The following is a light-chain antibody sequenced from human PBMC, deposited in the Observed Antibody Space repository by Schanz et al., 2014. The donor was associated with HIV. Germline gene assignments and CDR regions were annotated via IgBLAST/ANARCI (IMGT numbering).Light chain of an antibody. J-gene: IGKJ1*01. V-gene: IGKV1-8*01. CDR3: QQANTFPPWT. CDR1: HIISSY. Sequence: RMTQSPSSFSASTGDRVTITCRASHIISSYLAWYQQKPGKAPNLLIFAASTLKRGVPSRFSGTGSGTDFTLTISSLQPEDFATYYCQQANTFPPWTFGHGTKVEI. CDR2: AAS.